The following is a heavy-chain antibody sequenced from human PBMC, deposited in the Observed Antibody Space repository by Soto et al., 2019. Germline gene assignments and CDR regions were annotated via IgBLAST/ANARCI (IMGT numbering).Heavy chain of an antibody. J-gene: IGHJ6*02. Sequence: PSETLSLTCTVSGDSIKAYYWSWIRQTPGKGLEWIGHIYNSGFTNYNPSLEGRVTISVDTSRNYVSLKVRSVTTADTAVYFGARLERRVTGYYYYYGVDVGAQGPTVTVSS. CDR1: GDSIKAYY. D-gene: IGHD2-21*02. CDR3: ARLERRVTGYYYYYGVDV. V-gene: IGHV4-59*01. CDR2: IYNSGFT.